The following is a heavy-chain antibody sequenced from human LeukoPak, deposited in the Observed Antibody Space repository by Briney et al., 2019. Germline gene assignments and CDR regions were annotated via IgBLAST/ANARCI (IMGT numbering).Heavy chain of an antibody. CDR2: ISWNSGSI. V-gene: IGHV3-9*01. D-gene: IGHD6-19*01. CDR1: GFTFDDYA. J-gene: IGHJ4*02. CDR3: AKSRSDSSGFDY. Sequence: GRSLRLSCAASGFTFDDYAMHWVRQAPGKGLEWVSGISWNSGSIGYADSVKGRFTISRDNAKNSPYLQMNSLRAEDTALYYCAKSRSDSSGFDYWGQGTLVTVSS.